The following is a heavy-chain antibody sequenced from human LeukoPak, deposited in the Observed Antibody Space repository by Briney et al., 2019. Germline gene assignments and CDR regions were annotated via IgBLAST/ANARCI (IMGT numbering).Heavy chain of an antibody. CDR3: AQGGSPGALDY. CDR1: GFTLSRYY. Sequence: GESLRLSCVASGFTLSRYYMHWVRQVPGKGLVWVSCINGDGSSTKYADSVKGRFTISRDNAKNTLYLQVNSLRAEDTAVYYCAQGGSPGALDYWGRGTLVTVSS. CDR2: INGDGSST. V-gene: IGHV3-74*01. D-gene: IGHD2-15*01. J-gene: IGHJ4*02.